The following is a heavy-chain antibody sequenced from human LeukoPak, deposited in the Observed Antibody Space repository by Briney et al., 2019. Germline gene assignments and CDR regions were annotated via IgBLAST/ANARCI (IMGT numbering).Heavy chain of an antibody. Sequence: GGSLRLSCAASGFTFSSYEMNWVRQAPGKGLEWLSSISSTGNYIYDAESVKGRFTISRDNGKKSLSLEMNSLRDEDTAVYYCARAKSSNGNYYLRDAFDMWGQGTVVTVSS. V-gene: IGHV3-21*01. CDR3: ARAKSSNGNYYLRDAFDM. J-gene: IGHJ3*02. CDR2: ISSTGNYI. CDR1: GFTFSSYE. D-gene: IGHD3-22*01.